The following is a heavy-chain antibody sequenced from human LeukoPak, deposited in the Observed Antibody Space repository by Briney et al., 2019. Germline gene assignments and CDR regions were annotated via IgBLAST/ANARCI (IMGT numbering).Heavy chain of an antibody. CDR1: GYSLTAYN. V-gene: IGHV1-46*01. CDR2: IIPSGGST. D-gene: IGHD1-26*01. CDR3: APVGYGFSAF. J-gene: IGHJ4*02. Sequence: ASVKVSCNSSGYSLTAYNLHWVRQAPGQGLEWIGIIIPSGGSTTYAQKFQGRVTMTSDTSTNTVYMELSSLESDDTAVYYCAPVGYGFSAFWSQGTLVTVAS.